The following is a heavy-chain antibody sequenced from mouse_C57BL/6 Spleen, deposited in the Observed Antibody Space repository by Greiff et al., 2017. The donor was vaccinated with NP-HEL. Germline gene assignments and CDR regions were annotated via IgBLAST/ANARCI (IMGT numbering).Heavy chain of an antibody. CDR3: GGGLRRGSCYAMDY. V-gene: IGHV1-4*01. Sequence: VQLQQSGAELARPGASVKMSCKASGYTFTSYTMHWVKQRPGQGLEWIGYINPSSGYTKYNQKFKDKATLTADQSSSTAYMPLISLISEDSAVYYCGGGLRRGSCYAMDYWGQGTSVTVSS. J-gene: IGHJ4*01. D-gene: IGHD2-4*01. CDR2: INPSSGYT. CDR1: GYTFTSYT.